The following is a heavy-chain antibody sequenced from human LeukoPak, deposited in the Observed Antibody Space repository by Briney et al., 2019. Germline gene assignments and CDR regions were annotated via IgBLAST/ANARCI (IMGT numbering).Heavy chain of an antibody. CDR2: IYTSGSI. Sequence: SETLSLTCTVSGGSISSGSYYWSWIRQPAGKGLEWIGRIYTSGSINYNPSLKSRVTISVDTSKNQFSLKLSSVTAADTAVYYCAREVIRGWFGELRNHPWGQGTLVTVSS. D-gene: IGHD3-10*01. V-gene: IGHV4-61*02. J-gene: IGHJ5*02. CDR1: GGSISSGSYY. CDR3: AREVIRGWFGELRNHP.